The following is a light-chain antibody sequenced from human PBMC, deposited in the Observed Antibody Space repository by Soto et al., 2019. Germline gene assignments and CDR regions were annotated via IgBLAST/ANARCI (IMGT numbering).Light chain of an antibody. CDR2: GAS. Sequence: EIVLTQSPGTLSLSPGERATLSCRASQSVSSTYLAWYQQNPGQAPRLLIYGASSRATCIPDRFSGRGSGTDVTLTISSLEPEHFAVYFCQQYRSSSYTLGQGTKLEIK. J-gene: IGKJ2*01. CDR3: QQYRSSSYT. V-gene: IGKV3-20*01. CDR1: QSVSSTY.